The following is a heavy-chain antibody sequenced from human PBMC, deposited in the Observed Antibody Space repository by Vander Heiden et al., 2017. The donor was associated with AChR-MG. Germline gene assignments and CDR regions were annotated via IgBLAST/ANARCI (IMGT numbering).Heavy chain of an antibody. CDR2: ISYDGSNK. Sequence: QVQLVESGGGVVQPGRSLRLSWAASGFTFSSYAMHWVRQAPGKGLEWVAVISYDGSNKYYADSVKGRFTISRDNSKNTLYLQMNSLRAEDTAVYYCARDEGLSFDYWGQGTLVTVSS. CDR1: GFTFSSYA. V-gene: IGHV3-30-3*01. CDR3: ARDEGLSFDY. J-gene: IGHJ4*02.